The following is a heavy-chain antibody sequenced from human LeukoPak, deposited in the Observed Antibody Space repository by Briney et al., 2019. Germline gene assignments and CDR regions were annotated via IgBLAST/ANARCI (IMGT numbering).Heavy chain of an antibody. D-gene: IGHD3-10*01. Sequence: SETLSLTCTVSGGSISSRTYYWGWIRQPPGKGLEWIGSMYYSGSTNYNPSLKSRVTISVDTSKNQFSLRLSSVTAADTAVYYCASFTMVRGVGAFDIWGQGTMVTVSS. CDR1: GGSISSRTYY. J-gene: IGHJ3*02. CDR2: MYYSGST. V-gene: IGHV4-39*07. CDR3: ASFTMVRGVGAFDI.